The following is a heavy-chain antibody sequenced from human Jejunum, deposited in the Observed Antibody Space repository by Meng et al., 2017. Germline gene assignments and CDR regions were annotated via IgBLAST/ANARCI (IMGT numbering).Heavy chain of an antibody. CDR2: MYTSGST. D-gene: IGHD6-19*01. CDR3: AREEGAVAGRAFDY. J-gene: IGHJ4*02. V-gene: IGHV4-4*07. CDR1: GDSLSGSY. Sequence: QVRWQGLGRGLWKPSGTLSATATVPGDSLSGSYWSWVRHPAGKGLDWIGRMYTSGSTNSNPSLKRRVTMSLDMSKNQFSLELRSVTAADTAVYYCAREEGAVAGRAFDYWGQGTLVTVSS.